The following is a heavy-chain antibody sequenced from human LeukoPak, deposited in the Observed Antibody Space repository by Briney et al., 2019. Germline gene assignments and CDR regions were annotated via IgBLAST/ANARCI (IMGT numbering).Heavy chain of an antibody. J-gene: IGHJ4*02. V-gene: IGHV3-21*01. D-gene: IGHD4-17*01. CDR2: ISSSTSYI. CDR1: GFTFSSYS. CDR3: ARAGGSTVSHSDY. Sequence: GGSLRLSCAASGFTFSSYSMNWIRQAPGKGLEWVSSISSSTSYIYYADTVKGRFTISKDNAKNSLYLQMNSLRAEDTAVYYCARAGGSTVSHSDYWGQGTLVTVSS.